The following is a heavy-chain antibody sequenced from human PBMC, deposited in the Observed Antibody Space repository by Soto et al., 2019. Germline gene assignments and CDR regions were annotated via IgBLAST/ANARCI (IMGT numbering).Heavy chain of an antibody. Sequence: QVQLVQSGAEVRKPGSSVKVSCKAPGGTFSTYIISWVRQAPGQGLEWMGRIIPIPDITNYAQKFQGRVTVTADRSTRTAYLELTSLKSEDTAVYYCAGDRITTRGDAFDLWGQGTMVTVSS. CDR1: GGTFSTYI. V-gene: IGHV1-69*08. J-gene: IGHJ3*01. CDR3: AGDRITTRGDAFDL. CDR2: IIPIPDIT. D-gene: IGHD3-3*01.